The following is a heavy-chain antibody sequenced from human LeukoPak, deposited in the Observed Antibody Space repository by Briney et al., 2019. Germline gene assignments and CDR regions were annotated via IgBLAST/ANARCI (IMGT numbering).Heavy chain of an antibody. CDR2: ISHDGSNK. Sequence: GGFLRLSCAASGFTFSSYGMHWVRQAPGKGLEWVAIISHDGSNKYYADSVKGRFTISRDNSKNSLYLQMNSPRAEDTAVYYCAKDGLSGSAQRYFFDYWGRGSLVIVSS. J-gene: IGHJ4*02. CDR1: GFTFSSYG. D-gene: IGHD3-22*01. V-gene: IGHV3-30*18. CDR3: AKDGLSGSAQRYFFDY.